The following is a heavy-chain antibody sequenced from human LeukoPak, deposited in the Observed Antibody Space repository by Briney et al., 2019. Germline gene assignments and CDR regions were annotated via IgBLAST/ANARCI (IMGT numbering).Heavy chain of an antibody. D-gene: IGHD4-17*01. CDR3: ARARDYGDYTTGKYYFDY. Sequence: GGSLRLSCAASGFTFSSYSMNWVRQAPGKGLEWVSSISSSSSYIYYADSVKGRFTISRDNAKNSLYLQMNSLRAEDTAVYYCARARDYGDYTTGKYYFDYWGQGTLVTVSS. CDR2: ISSSSSYI. J-gene: IGHJ4*02. V-gene: IGHV3-21*01. CDR1: GFTFSSYS.